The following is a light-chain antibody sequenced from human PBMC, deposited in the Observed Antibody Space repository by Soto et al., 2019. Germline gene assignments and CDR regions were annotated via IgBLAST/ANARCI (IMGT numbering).Light chain of an antibody. CDR2: DAS. J-gene: IGKJ4*01. Sequence: IVLTHSPATLSFSPGEIATLFFGAIHSVSTNYVAWYQQKPCLAPRLLIYDASSRAAGISHRFSGSGSGTDFTLTISRLEPEDFAVYYCQQYGSSPSFGGGTKVDIK. V-gene: IGKV3D-20*01. CDR3: QQYGSSPS. CDR1: HSVSTNY.